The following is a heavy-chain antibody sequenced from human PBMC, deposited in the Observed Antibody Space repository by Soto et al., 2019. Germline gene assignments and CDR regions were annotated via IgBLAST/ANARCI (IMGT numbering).Heavy chain of an antibody. D-gene: IGHD1-1*01. J-gene: IGHJ4*02. CDR3: ARGATGPYYFDN. CDR1: GGTFSSYA. Sequence: SVKVSCKASGGTFSSYAISWVRQAPGQGLEWMGGIIPIFGTANYAQKFQGRVTITADESTSTAYMELSSLRSEDTAVYYCARGATGPYYFDNWGQGTLVTFSS. V-gene: IGHV1-69*13. CDR2: IIPIFGTA.